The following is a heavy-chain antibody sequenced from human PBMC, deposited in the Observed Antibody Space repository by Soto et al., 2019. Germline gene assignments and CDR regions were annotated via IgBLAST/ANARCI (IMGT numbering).Heavy chain of an antibody. V-gene: IGHV3-30-3*01. CDR1: GFTFRGSE. CDR2: VSYDGDDQ. CDR3: AREPLWSGPLPLDAFDL. D-gene: IGHD3-3*01. Sequence: QPGGSLRLSCAASGFTFRGSEMHWVRQAPGKGLEWVAFVSYDGDDQYYADSVKGRFTVSRDNSGNTLHLQMDSLRPEDTAVYYCAREPLWSGPLPLDAFDLWGQGTMVTVSS. J-gene: IGHJ3*01.